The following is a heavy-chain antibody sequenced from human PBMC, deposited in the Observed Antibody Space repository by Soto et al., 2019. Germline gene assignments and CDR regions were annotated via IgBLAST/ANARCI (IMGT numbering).Heavy chain of an antibody. CDR2: ISYSGTT. CDR1: GDSISSNNNY. CDR3: ARGRGYSYGLEP. V-gene: IGHV4-30-4*01. J-gene: IGHJ5*02. Sequence: QVQLQESGPGLVKPSQTLSLTCTVSGDSISSNNNYWSWIRQPPGEGLEWTGFISYSGTTSYSPSLKSRGAISLDTSKNQVSLSLSSVTAADTAVYYCARGRGYSYGLEPWCQGSLVTVSS. D-gene: IGHD5-18*01.